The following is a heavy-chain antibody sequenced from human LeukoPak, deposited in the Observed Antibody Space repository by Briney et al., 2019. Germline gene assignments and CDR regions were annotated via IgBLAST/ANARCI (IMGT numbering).Heavy chain of an antibody. CDR3: AKGSRKTTVTDFDC. CDR1: GFTFSSYA. D-gene: IGHD4-17*01. J-gene: IGHJ4*02. CDR2: ISGSAGST. V-gene: IGHV3-23*01. Sequence: GGSLRLSCAASGFTFSSYAMSWVRQAPGKGLEWVSAISGSAGSTYYADSVKGRLTISRDNSKNTLYLQMNSLRAEDTAVYYCAKGSRKTTVTDFDCWGQGTLVTVSS.